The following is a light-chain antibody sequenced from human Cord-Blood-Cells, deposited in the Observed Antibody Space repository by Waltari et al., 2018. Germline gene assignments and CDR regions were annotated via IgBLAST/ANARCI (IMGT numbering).Light chain of an antibody. J-gene: IGKJ1*01. Sequence: EIVLTQSPGTLSLSPGERATLSCRASQSVSSSYLAWYQQKPGQAPRLLIYGASSRATGIPGRFSGSGSGTDFTLTIRRLEPEDFAVYYCQQYGSSSETFGQGTKVEIK. V-gene: IGKV3-20*01. CDR1: QSVSSSY. CDR3: QQYGSSSET. CDR2: GAS.